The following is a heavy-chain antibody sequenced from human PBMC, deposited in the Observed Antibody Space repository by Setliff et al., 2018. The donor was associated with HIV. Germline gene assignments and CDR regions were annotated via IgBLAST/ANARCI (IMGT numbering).Heavy chain of an antibody. CDR1: GFIFSNYR. Sequence: LRLSCVGSGFIFSNYRMNWVRRAPGKGLEWIAYISSTGITTYYADSVKGRFTISRDNAKNSLYLQMNSLRAEDTAVYYCARDGRYSFGYNWFDPWGQGTLVTVSS. CDR2: ISSTGITT. CDR3: ARDGRYSFGYNWFDP. V-gene: IGHV3-48*03. J-gene: IGHJ5*02. D-gene: IGHD5-18*01.